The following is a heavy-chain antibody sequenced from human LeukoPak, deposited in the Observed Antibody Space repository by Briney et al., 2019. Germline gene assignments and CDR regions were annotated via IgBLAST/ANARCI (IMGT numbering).Heavy chain of an antibody. Sequence: SETLSLTCTVSGGSISRYYWSWIRQPPGKGLEWIGYIYYSGSTNYNPSLKSRVTISVDTSKNQFSLKLSSVTAADTAVYYCARSHAPFWSGPPRWFDPWGQGTLVTVSS. CDR3: ARSHAPFWSGPPRWFDP. J-gene: IGHJ5*02. CDR2: IYYSGST. V-gene: IGHV4-59*08. CDR1: GGSISRYY. D-gene: IGHD3-3*01.